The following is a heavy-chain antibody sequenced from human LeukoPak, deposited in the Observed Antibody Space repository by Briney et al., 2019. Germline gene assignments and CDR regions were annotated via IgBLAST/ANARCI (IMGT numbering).Heavy chain of an antibody. V-gene: IGHV3-74*01. CDR2: IKSDGTT. Sequence: GGSLRLSCAASGFTFSSYWMHWVRQTPGKGLVWVSRIKSDGTTIYADSVKDRFTVSRDNAKNTLYLQINSLRAEDTAMYYCARAVTYFYGSVTYDWFDPWGQGTLVTVSS. CDR3: ARAVTYFYGSVTYDWFDP. J-gene: IGHJ5*02. D-gene: IGHD3-10*01. CDR1: GFTFSSYW.